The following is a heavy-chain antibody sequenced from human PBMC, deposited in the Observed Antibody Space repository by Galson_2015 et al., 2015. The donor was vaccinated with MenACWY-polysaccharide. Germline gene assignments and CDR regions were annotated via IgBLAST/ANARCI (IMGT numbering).Heavy chain of an antibody. V-gene: IGHV3-30-3*01. CDR2: ISYDGSNK. Sequence: SLRLSCAASGFTFSSYAMHWVRQAPGKGLEWVAVISYDGSNKYYADSVKGRFTISRDNSKNTLYLQMNSLRAEDTAVYYCARSQSSSWYTLWDYWGQGTLVTVSS. J-gene: IGHJ4*02. CDR1: GFTFSSYA. D-gene: IGHD6-13*01. CDR3: ARSQSSSWYTLWDY.